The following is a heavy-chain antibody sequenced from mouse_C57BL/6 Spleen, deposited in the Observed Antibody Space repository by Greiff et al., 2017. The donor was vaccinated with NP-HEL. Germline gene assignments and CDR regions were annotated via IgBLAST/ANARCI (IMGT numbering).Heavy chain of an antibody. CDR2: IWRGGST. V-gene: IGHV2-5*01. Sequence: VQLQQSGPGLMQPSQSLSITCTVSGFSLTSYGVHWVRQSPGKGLEWLGVIWRGGSTDYNAAFMSRLSITKDNSKSQVFFKMNSLQADDTAIYYCAKNGNSNQAWFAYWGQGTLVTVSA. J-gene: IGHJ3*01. CDR1: GFSLTSYG. D-gene: IGHD2-5*01. CDR3: AKNGNSNQAWFAY.